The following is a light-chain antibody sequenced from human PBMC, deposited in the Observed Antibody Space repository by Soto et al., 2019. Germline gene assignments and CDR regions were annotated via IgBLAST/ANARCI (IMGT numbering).Light chain of an antibody. CDR1: QSISQS. CDR2: DDS. Sequence: EVVLTQSPGTLSLSPGERATLSCRASQSISQSLAWYQQRPGQSPRLLIYDDSRRATGIPDRFTGSGFGTDFTLTMSRLAPEDLAVYYCQQYGGSPRTFGQGTKVELK. J-gene: IGKJ1*01. V-gene: IGKV3-20*01. CDR3: QQYGGSPRT.